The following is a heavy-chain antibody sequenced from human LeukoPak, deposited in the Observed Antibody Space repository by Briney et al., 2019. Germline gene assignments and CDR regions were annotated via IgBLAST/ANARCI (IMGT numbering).Heavy chain of an antibody. CDR2: INPNSGGT. CDR3: ARACQEGYQLLSNYAFVI. J-gene: IGHJ3*02. CDR1: GYTFTGYY. V-gene: IGHV1-2*04. Sequence: GASVKVSCKASGYTFTGYYMHWVRQAPGQGLEWMGWINPNSGGTNYAQKFQGWVTMTRDTSISTAYMELSRLRSDDTAVYYCARACQEGYQLLSNYAFVIWGQGTMVTVSS. D-gene: IGHD2-2*01.